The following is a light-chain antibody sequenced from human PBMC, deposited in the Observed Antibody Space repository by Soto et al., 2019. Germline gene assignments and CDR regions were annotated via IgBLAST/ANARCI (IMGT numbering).Light chain of an antibody. CDR3: GTWDSSLSAVV. CDR2: DNN. V-gene: IGLV1-51*01. J-gene: IGLJ2*01. CDR1: SSNIGNYF. Sequence: QSVLTQPPSVSAAPGQKVTISCSGSSSNIGNYFLSWYQQLPGAAPKLLIYDNNKRPSGIPDRFSGSKSGTSATLGITGLQTGDEADYYCGTWDSSLSAVVFGGGTKVTVL.